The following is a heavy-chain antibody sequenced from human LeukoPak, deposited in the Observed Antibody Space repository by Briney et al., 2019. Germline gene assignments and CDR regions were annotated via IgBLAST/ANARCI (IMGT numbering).Heavy chain of an antibody. J-gene: IGHJ4*02. V-gene: IGHV3-23*01. CDR3: VYGSGLWFRGGYFDY. D-gene: IGHD3-10*01. Sequence: GGSLRLSCAASGFTFSAYAMSWVRQAPGKGLEWVSAISGSGGSTHYADSVKGRFTISRDNAKNTLYIQMTRLRGADTAVYSCVYGSGLWFRGGYFDYWGQGNLVTVSS. CDR1: GFTFSAYA. CDR2: ISGSGGST.